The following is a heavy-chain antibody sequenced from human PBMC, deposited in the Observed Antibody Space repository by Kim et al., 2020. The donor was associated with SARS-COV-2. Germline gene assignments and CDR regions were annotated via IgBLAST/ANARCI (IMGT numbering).Heavy chain of an antibody. D-gene: IGHD5-12*01. CDR2: IIPLYDTT. CDR1: GGTFSSFV. CDR3: AIQRDGYNYAIDP. J-gene: IGHJ5*02. Sequence: SVKVSCKASGGTFSSFVFSWVRQAPGQGLEWMGGIIPLYDTTIYAQTFKGRVTITADESTSTAYMELSSLRSEDTAVYYCAIQRDGYNYAIDPWGQGTVLTVSS. V-gene: IGHV1-69*13.